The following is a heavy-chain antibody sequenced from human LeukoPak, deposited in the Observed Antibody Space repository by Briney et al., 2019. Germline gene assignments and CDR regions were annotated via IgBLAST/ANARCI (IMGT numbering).Heavy chain of an antibody. Sequence: SVKVSCKASGYTFTSYGISWVRQAPGQGLEWMGRIIPIFGTANYAQKFQGRVTITTDESTSTAYMELSSLRSEDTAVYYCARGARVATMGIDYWGQGTLVTVSS. J-gene: IGHJ4*02. CDR1: GYTFTSYG. D-gene: IGHD5-12*01. CDR3: ARGARVATMGIDY. V-gene: IGHV1-69*05. CDR2: IIPIFGTA.